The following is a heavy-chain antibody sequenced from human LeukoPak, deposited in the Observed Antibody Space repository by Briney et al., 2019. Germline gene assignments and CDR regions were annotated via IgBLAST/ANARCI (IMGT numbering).Heavy chain of an antibody. CDR1: GFTFSSYA. Sequence: GRSLRLSCAASGFTFSSYAMHWVRQAPGKGLEWVAVISYDGSNKYYADSVKGRFTISRDNSKNTLYLQMNSLRAEDTAVYYCARGTTVTDIDYWGQGTLVTVSS. CDR2: ISYDGSNK. V-gene: IGHV3-30-3*01. J-gene: IGHJ4*02. CDR3: ARGTTVTDIDY. D-gene: IGHD4-11*01.